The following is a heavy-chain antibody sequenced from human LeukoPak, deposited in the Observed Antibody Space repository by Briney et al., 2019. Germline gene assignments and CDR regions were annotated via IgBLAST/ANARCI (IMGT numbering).Heavy chain of an antibody. V-gene: IGHV3-7*01. Sequence: GGSLRPSCAASGFTFSSSWMSWVRQAPGKGLEWVTNIKPDGSEKYYVDSVKGRLTISRDSAKNSLFLQMNSLRAEDTALYYCARDTVGVTDYWGQGTLVTVSS. D-gene: IGHD1-26*01. CDR2: IKPDGSEK. CDR1: GFTFSSSW. J-gene: IGHJ4*02. CDR3: ARDTVGVTDY.